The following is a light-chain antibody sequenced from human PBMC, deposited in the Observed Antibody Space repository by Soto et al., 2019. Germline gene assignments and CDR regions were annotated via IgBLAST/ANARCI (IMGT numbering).Light chain of an antibody. CDR1: QSVSSSY. Sequence: EIVLTQSPGTLSLSPGERATLSCRASQSVSSSYLAWYQQKPGQAPRLLIYGASSRATCIPDRFSGSGSGTDFTLTISRLEPEDFAVYYCQRYGGSYTFGQGTKLEIK. CDR2: GAS. J-gene: IGKJ2*01. CDR3: QRYGGSYT. V-gene: IGKV3-20*01.